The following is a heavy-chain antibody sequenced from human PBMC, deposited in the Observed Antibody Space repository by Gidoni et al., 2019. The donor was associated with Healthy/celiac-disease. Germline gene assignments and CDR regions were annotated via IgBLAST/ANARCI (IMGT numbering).Heavy chain of an antibody. Sequence: QVQLQQWGAGLLKPSETLSLTCAVYGGSFSGYYWSWIRQPPGKGLEWIGEINHSGSTNYNPSRKSRVTISVDTSKNQFSLKLSSVTSADTAVYYCARFNYDYVWGSTPEDYWGQGTLVTVSS. D-gene: IGHD3-16*01. CDR2: INHSGST. CDR1: GGSFSGYY. J-gene: IGHJ4*02. V-gene: IGHV4-34*01. CDR3: ARFNYDYVWGSTPEDY.